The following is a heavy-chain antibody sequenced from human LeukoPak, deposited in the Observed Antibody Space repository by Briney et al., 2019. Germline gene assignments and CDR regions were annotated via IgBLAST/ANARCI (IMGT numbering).Heavy chain of an antibody. Sequence: GASVKVSCKASGYTFTSYGISWVRQAPGQGLEWMGRIIPIFGTANYAQKFQGRVTITTDESTSTAYMELSSLRSEDTAVYYCARDWRSIGGDSGSYDIWGQGTMVTVSS. J-gene: IGHJ3*02. CDR2: IIPIFGTA. CDR3: ARDWRSIGGDSGSYDI. D-gene: IGHD1-26*01. V-gene: IGHV1-69*05. CDR1: GYTFTSYG.